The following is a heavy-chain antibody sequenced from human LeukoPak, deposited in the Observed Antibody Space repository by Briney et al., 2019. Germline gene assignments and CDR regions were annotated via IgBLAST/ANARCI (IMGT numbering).Heavy chain of an antibody. Sequence: SETLSLTCAVYGGSFSGYYWSWIRQPPGKGLEWIGYIYYTGSTNYNPSLKSRVTISVDTSKNQFSLKLSSVTAADTAVYYCARGVVAAPQTFDYWGQGTLVAVSS. D-gene: IGHD2-15*01. CDR3: ARGVVAAPQTFDY. CDR2: IYYTGST. V-gene: IGHV4-59*01. CDR1: GGSFSGYY. J-gene: IGHJ4*02.